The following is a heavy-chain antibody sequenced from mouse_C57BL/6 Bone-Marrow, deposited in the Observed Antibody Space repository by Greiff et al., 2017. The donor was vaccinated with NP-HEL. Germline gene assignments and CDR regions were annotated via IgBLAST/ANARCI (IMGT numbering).Heavy chain of an antibody. D-gene: IGHD2-4*01. CDR1: EFTFSSYG. V-gene: IGHV5-6*01. J-gene: IGHJ2*01. CDR2: ICSGGSYT. CDR3: ARQMITFDY. Sequence: VQLKESGGDLVKPGGSLKLSCAASEFTFSSYGMSWVRQTPDKRLEWVATICSGGSYTYYPDSVKGRFTISRDNAKNTLYLQMSSLKSEDTAMYYCARQMITFDYWGQGTTLTVSS.